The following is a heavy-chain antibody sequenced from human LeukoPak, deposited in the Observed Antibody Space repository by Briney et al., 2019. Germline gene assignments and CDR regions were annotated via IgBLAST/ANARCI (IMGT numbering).Heavy chain of an antibody. CDR3: AGHDSSGTYFQH. J-gene: IGHJ1*01. CDR1: GGSISSGDYY. Sequence: PSETLSLTCTVSGGSISSGDYYWSWIRQPPGKGLEWIGYIYYSGSTYYNPSLKSRVTISVDTSKNQFSLKLNSVTAADTAVYYCAGHDSSGTYFQHWGQGTLVTVSS. V-gene: IGHV4-30-4*01. CDR2: IYYSGST. D-gene: IGHD3-22*01.